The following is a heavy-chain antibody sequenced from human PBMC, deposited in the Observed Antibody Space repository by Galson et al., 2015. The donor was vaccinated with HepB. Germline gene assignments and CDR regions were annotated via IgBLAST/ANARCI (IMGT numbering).Heavy chain of an antibody. J-gene: IGHJ4*02. Sequence: SLRLSCAASGFTFSTNAMSWVRQAPGKGLEWVSGISGSGSTTHHADSVKGRFTISRDNSKNTLYLQMNSLRTEDTAVYYCAKDHYDILTGYFHYWGQGTLVTVSS. D-gene: IGHD3-9*01. V-gene: IGHV3-23*01. CDR1: GFTFSTNA. CDR3: AKDHYDILTGYFHY. CDR2: ISGSGSTT.